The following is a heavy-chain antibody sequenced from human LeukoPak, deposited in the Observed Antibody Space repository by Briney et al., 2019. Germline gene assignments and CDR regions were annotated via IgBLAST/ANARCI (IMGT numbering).Heavy chain of an antibody. V-gene: IGHV4-39*07. Sequence: SETLSLTCTVSGGSISSSSYYWGWIRQPPGKGLECIGSIYYSGRNYYNPSLKSRVTISVDTSKNQFSLKLSSVTAADTAVYYCARNKGVIITVAGADCFDPWGQGTLVTVSS. CDR3: ARNKGVIITVAGADCFDP. CDR1: GGSISSSSYY. J-gene: IGHJ5*02. D-gene: IGHD6-19*01. CDR2: IYYSGRN.